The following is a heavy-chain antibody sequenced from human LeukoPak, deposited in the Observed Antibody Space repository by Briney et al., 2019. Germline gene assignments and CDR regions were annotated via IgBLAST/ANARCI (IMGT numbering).Heavy chain of an antibody. CDR2: IYYSGST. CDR1: GGSISSYY. V-gene: IGHV4-59*08. D-gene: IGHD3-22*01. CDR3: ASHTYYYDSSGYSYYFDY. J-gene: IGHJ4*02. Sequence: PSETLSLTCTVSGGSISSYYWSWIRQPPGKGLEWIGYIYYSGSTNYNPSLKSRVTISVDMSKNQFSLKLSSVTAADTAVYYCASHTYYYDSSGYSYYFDYWGQGTLVTVSS.